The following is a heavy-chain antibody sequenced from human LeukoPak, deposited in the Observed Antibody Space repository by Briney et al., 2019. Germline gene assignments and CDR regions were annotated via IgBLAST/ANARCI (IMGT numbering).Heavy chain of an antibody. CDR3: ARGMVRGVITNWFDP. J-gene: IGHJ5*02. D-gene: IGHD3-10*01. CDR2: IYHSGST. Sequence: PSETLSLTCTVSGYSISSGYYWGWIRQPPGKGLEWIGSIYHSGSTYYNPSLKSRVTISVDTSKNQFSLKLSSVTAADTAVYYCARGMVRGVITNWFDPWGQGTLVTVSS. V-gene: IGHV4-38-2*02. CDR1: GYSISSGYY.